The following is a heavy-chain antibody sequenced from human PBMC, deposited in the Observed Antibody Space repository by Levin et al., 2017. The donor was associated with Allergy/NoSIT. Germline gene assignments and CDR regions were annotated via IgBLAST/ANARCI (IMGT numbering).Heavy chain of an antibody. CDR2: ISGSGAST. J-gene: IGHJ6*02. D-gene: IGHD3-3*01. V-gene: IGHV3-23*01. Sequence: LPSETLSLTCAASGFSFSDYAMTWVRQAPGKGLEWVSAISGSGASTYYSASVRGRAVISRDNSKNTLNLQMNSLSADDTAVYYCAKDEGPSHLSYYDFWSGSSNNYGMDVWGQGTTVTASS. CDR1: GFSFSDYA. CDR3: AKDEGPSHLSYYDFWSGSSNNYGMDV.